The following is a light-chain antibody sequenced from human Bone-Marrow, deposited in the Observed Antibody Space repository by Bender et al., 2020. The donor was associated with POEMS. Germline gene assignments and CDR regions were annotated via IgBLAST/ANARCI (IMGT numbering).Light chain of an antibody. CDR2: KDN. CDR1: ELPKQY. Sequence: SNELTQPPSMSVSPGQTARITCSGDELPKQYAYWYQQKPGQAPVLVIYKDNERPSGIPERFSGSNSGNTATLTISGTQAMDEADYYCQPWDSRTVVFGGGTKLTVL. V-gene: IGLV3-1*01. J-gene: IGLJ2*01. CDR3: QPWDSRTVV.